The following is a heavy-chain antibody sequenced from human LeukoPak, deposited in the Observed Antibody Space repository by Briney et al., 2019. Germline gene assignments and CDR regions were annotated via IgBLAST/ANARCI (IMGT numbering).Heavy chain of an antibody. CDR2: ISHSGST. Sequence: SETLSLTCTVSGGSISSYYWSWIRQPPGKGLERIGYISHSGSTNYNPSLKSRVTISVDTSKNQFSLKLSSVTAADTAVYYCARMPPVGGSYVYWGQGTLVTVSS. D-gene: IGHD1-26*01. CDR3: ARMPPVGGSYVY. V-gene: IGHV4-59*01. CDR1: GGSISSYY. J-gene: IGHJ4*02.